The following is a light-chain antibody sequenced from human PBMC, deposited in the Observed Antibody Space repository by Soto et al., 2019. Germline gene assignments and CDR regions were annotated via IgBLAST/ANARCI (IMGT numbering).Light chain of an antibody. CDR1: QSVSSY. CDR2: DAS. V-gene: IGKV3-11*01. Sequence: EIVLTQSPATLSLSPGERATLSCRASQSVSSYLAWYQQKPGQAPRLLIYDASNRATGIPARFSGSGSGPDFTLTISSLEPEDFAVYYCQQRSNWLFGGGTKVEIK. J-gene: IGKJ4*01. CDR3: QQRSNWL.